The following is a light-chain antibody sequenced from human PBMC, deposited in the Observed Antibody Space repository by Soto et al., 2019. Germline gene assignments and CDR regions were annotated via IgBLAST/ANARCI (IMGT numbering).Light chain of an antibody. CDR2: MAS. J-gene: IGKJ1*01. V-gene: IGKV1-5*03. CDR1: QSISSW. CDR3: QHYNDYSRI. Sequence: DIQMTQSPSTLSASIGDRVTITCRASQSISSWLAWYQQKPGKAPKLLIYMASNLQSGVPSRFSGSGSGTEFTPTISTLQPNDFPTDYCQHYNDYSRIFGQGTKVEIK.